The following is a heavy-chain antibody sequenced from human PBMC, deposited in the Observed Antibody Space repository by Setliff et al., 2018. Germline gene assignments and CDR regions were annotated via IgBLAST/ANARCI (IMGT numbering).Heavy chain of an antibody. V-gene: IGHV4-38-2*01. CDR2: ISRSGYT. D-gene: IGHD3-22*01. J-gene: IGHJ3*02. Sequence: PSETLSLTCGVTGYSIGSGYYWGWIRLSPGKGLEWIGDISRSGYTYYNPSLSSRVVISVDTSKNLVSLKLSSVTAADTAIYYCARRYYDSTGYYYYAFDIWGRGTMVTVSS. CDR1: GYSIGSGYY. CDR3: ARRYYDSTGYYYYAFDI.